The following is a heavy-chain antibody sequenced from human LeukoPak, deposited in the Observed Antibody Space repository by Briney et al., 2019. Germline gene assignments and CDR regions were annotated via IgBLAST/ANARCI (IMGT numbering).Heavy chain of an antibody. V-gene: IGHV1-2*02. D-gene: IGHD6-6*01. Sequence: ASVKVSCKASGYYFTGYYMHWVRQAPGQGPEWMGWINPNSGATNYAQKFQGRVTMTRDTSISTAYMELSRLTSDDTAVYYCASPLQQLDDLPYYMDVWGTGTTVSVSS. CDR3: ASPLQQLDDLPYYMDV. CDR2: INPNSGAT. CDR1: GYYFTGYY. J-gene: IGHJ6*03.